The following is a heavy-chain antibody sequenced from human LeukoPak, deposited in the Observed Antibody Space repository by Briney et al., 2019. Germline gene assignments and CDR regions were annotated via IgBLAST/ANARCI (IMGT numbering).Heavy chain of an antibody. D-gene: IGHD4-17*01. J-gene: IGHJ4*02. CDR1: GYTFTSYY. V-gene: IGHV1-46*01. CDR2: INPSGGTT. Sequence: ASVKVSCKASGYTFTSYYMHWMRQAPGQGLEWMGIINPSGGTTSYAQKFQGRVTMTRDTSTSTVYMELSSLRSEDTAVYSCARERIDYGDRRGFDYWGQGTLVTVSS. CDR3: ARERIDYGDRRGFDY.